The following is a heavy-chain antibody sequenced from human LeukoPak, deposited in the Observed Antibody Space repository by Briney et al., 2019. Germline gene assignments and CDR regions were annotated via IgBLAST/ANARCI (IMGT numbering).Heavy chain of an antibody. J-gene: IGHJ4*02. CDR3: ARDDLVITTE. CDR2: IKQDGSEK. CDR1: GFTFSSYW. D-gene: IGHD3-22*01. Sequence: GGSLRLSCADSGFTFSSYWMSWVRQAPGKGLEWVANIKQDGSEKYYVDSVKGRFTISRDNAKNSLYLQMNSLRAEDTAVYYCARDDLVITTEWGQGTLVTVSS. V-gene: IGHV3-7*01.